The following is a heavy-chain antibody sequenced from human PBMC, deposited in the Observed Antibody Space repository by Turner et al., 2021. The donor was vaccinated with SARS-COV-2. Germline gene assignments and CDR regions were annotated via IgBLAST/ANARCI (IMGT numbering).Heavy chain of an antibody. V-gene: IGHV4-59*08. Sequence: QVQLQESGPGLVRPSETLSLTCTVPGGSISSKSWSWIRQSPGRGLEWIGYFYKIGSIDYNTTLRSRVNISVDTSKNQLSLNLISMTAADTAVYYCARHQGSTSGYDHGMNVWGQGTAVIVYS. D-gene: IGHD1-1*01. CDR3: ARHQGSTSGYDHGMNV. J-gene: IGHJ6*02. CDR1: GGSISSKS. CDR2: FYKIGSI.